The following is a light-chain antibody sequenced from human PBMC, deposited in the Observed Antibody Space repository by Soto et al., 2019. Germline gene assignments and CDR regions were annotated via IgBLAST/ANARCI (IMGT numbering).Light chain of an antibody. V-gene: IGKV1-5*01. J-gene: IGKJ1*01. CDR1: QSISSW. CDR3: LQDYNYPWT. CDR2: DAS. Sequence: DIHITQSPSTLSASVGDRVSITCRASQSISSWLAWYQQKPGKAPKLLIYDASSLESGVPSRFSGSGSGTEFTVTISSLQPEDFATYYCLQDYNYPWTFGQGTKVDIK.